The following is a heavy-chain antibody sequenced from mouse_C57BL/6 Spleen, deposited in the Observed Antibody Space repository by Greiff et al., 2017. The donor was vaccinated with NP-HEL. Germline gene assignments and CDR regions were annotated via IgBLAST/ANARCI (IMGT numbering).Heavy chain of an antibody. CDR2: IDPSDSYN. J-gene: IGHJ3*01. D-gene: IGHD1-1*01. CDR3: ARSHYYGSRPFAY. Sequence: QVQLQQPGAELVMPGASVKLSCKASGYTFTSSWMHWVKQRPEQGLEWIGEIDPSDSYNNYNQKFKGKSQLTVDKSSSTAYMQLSSLTSEDSAVYYCARSHYYGSRPFAYWGQGTLVTVSA. CDR1: GYTFTSSW. V-gene: IGHV1-69*01.